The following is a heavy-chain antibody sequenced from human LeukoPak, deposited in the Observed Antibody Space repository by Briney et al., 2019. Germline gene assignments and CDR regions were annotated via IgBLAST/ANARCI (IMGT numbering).Heavy chain of an antibody. J-gene: IGHJ3*02. CDR1: GFTFSSYA. CDR2: ISGSGGST. V-gene: IGHV3-23*01. Sequence: GGSLRLSCAASGFTFSSYAMSWVRQAPGKGLEWVSAISGSGGSTYYADSVKGRFTISRDNSKNTLYLQMNSLRAEDTAVYYCAKIDPSSSSWFNAFDIWGQGTMVTVSS. CDR3: AKIDPSSSSWFNAFDI. D-gene: IGHD6-13*01.